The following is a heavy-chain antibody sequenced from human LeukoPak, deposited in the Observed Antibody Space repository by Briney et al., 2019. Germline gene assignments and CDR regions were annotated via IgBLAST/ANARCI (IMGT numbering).Heavy chain of an antibody. CDR2: IYSGGST. D-gene: IGHD4-17*01. Sequence: GGSLRLSCAASELTVSTNYMSWVRQAPGKGLEWVSVIYSGGSTYYADSVKGRFTISRDNSKNNLYLQINSLRPEDTAVYFCARYDLRGAFDIWGQGTTVSVSS. CDR3: ARYDLRGAFDI. J-gene: IGHJ3*02. CDR1: ELTVSTNY. V-gene: IGHV3-53*01.